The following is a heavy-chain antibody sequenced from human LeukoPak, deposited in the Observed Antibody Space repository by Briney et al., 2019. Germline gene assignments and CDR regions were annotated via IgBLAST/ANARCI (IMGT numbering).Heavy chain of an antibody. Sequence: GASVKVSCKASGYTFTSHGISWVRQAPGQGLEWMGWISAYDGDTDYAQKLQGRVTMTTDTSTSTAYMELRSLTSDDTAVYYCAREASWAYYFDYWGQGSLV. J-gene: IGHJ4*02. CDR2: ISAYDGDT. V-gene: IGHV1-18*01. D-gene: IGHD2-2*01. CDR1: GYTFTSHG. CDR3: AREASWAYYFDY.